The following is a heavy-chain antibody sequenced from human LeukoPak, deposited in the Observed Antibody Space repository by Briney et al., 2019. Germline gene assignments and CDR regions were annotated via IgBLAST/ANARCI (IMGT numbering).Heavy chain of an antibody. CDR1: GFTFDDYA. V-gene: IGHV3-9*03. CDR3: ARGTSNWFDP. Sequence: GGSLRLSCAASGFTFDDYAMHWVRQAPGKGLEWVSGISWNSGSIGYADSVKGRFTISRDNAKNSLYLQMNRLRAEDMALYYCARGTSNWFDPWGQGTLVTVSS. J-gene: IGHJ5*02. D-gene: IGHD3-16*01. CDR2: ISWNSGSI.